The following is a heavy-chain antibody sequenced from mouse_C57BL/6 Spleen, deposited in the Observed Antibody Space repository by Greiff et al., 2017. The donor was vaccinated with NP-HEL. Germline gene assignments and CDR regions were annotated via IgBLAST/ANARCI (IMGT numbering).Heavy chain of an antibody. Sequence: QVQLKESGAELVKPGASVKLSCKASGYTFTSYWMHWVKQRPGRGLEWIGRIDPNSGGTKYNEKFKSKATLTVDKPSSTAYMQLSSLTSEDSAVYYCAREEFITTVVAMDYWGQRTSVTVSS. J-gene: IGHJ4*01. V-gene: IGHV1-72*01. D-gene: IGHD1-1*01. CDR2: IDPNSGGT. CDR1: GYTFTSYW. CDR3: AREEFITTVVAMDY.